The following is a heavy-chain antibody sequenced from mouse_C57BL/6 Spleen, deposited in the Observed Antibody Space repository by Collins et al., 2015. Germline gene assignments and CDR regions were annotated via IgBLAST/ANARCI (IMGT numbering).Heavy chain of an antibody. CDR1: GFNIKDTY. V-gene: IGHV14-3*02. D-gene: IGHD2-10*02. CDR3: ARRGEVWSAWFAY. Sequence: EVQLQQSGAELVKPGASVKLSCTASGFNIKDTYMHWVKQRPEQGLEWIGRIDPANGNTKYDPKFQGKATITADTSSNTAYLQLSSLTSEDTAVYYCARRGEVWSAWFAYWGQGTLVTVSA. CDR2: IDPANGNT. J-gene: IGHJ3*01.